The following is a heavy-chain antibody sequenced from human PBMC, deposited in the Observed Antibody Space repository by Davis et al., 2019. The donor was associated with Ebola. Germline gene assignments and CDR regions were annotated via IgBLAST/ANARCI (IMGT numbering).Heavy chain of an antibody. D-gene: IGHD3-10*01. V-gene: IGHV4-39*07. J-gene: IGHJ4*02. Sequence: SETLSLTCTVSGGSISSSSSYWGWIRQPPGKGLEWIGEINHSGSTNYNPSLKSRVTISVDTSKNQFSLKLSSVTAADTAVYYCARGRMYYYGSGSYYKYWGQGTLVTVSS. CDR3: ARGRMYYYGSGSYYKY. CDR1: GGSISSSSSY. CDR2: INHSGST.